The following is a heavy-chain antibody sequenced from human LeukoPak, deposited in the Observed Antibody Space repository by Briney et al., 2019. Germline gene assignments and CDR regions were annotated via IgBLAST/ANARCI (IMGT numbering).Heavy chain of an antibody. CDR1: GGSISSYY. D-gene: IGHD3/OR15-3a*01. CDR3: PRHNSDCWTGYSPRDGYGWYDP. CDR2: IYYSGST. Sequence: PSETLSLTCTVSGGSISSYYWSWIRQPPGQGLEWIGYIYYSGSTDYNPSLKRRVTITVDTSTHQSSLQPSSVTAADTAVYYCPRHNSDCWTGYSPRDGYGWYDPWGHGTLVTVSS. V-gene: IGHV4-59*01. J-gene: IGHJ5*02.